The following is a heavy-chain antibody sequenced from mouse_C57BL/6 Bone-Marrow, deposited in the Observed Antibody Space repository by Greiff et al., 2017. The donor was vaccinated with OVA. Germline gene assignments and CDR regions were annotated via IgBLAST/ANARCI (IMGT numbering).Heavy chain of an antibody. V-gene: IGHV5-2*03. CDR3: ARLGGDGYPMDY. D-gene: IGHD2-3*01. Sequence: EVKVEESGGGLVQPGESLKLSCESNEYEFPSHDMSWVRKTPEKRLELVAAINSDGGSTYYPDTMERRFIISRDNTKKTLYLQMSSLRSEDTALYYCARLGGDGYPMDYWGQGTSVTVSS. CDR1: EYEFPSHD. J-gene: IGHJ4*01. CDR2: INSDGGST.